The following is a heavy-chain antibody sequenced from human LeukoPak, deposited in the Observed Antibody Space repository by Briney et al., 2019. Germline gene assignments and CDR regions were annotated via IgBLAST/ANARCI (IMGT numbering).Heavy chain of an antibody. CDR2: IYYSGST. CDR1: GGSISSYY. Sequence: SETLSLTCTVSGGSISSYYWSWIRQPPGKGLEWIGYIYYSGSTNYNPSLKSRVTISVDTSKNQFSLKLSSVTAADTAVYYCARRRAARVTTGGSYYGMDVWGQGTTVTVSS. V-gene: IGHV4-59*08. D-gene: IGHD4-17*01. CDR3: ARRRAARVTTGGSYYGMDV. J-gene: IGHJ6*02.